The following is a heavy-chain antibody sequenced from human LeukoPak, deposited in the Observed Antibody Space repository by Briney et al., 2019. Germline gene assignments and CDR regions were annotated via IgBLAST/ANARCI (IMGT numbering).Heavy chain of an antibody. Sequence: GGSLRLSCAASGFTFSSYGMHWVRQAPGKGLEWVAFIRYDGSNKYYADSVKGRFTISRDNSKNTLYLQMNSLRAEDTAVYYCAREEGYHYGDYVDYWGQGTLVTVSS. J-gene: IGHJ4*02. D-gene: IGHD4-17*01. CDR2: IRYDGSNK. CDR3: AREEGYHYGDYVDY. CDR1: GFTFSSYG. V-gene: IGHV3-30*02.